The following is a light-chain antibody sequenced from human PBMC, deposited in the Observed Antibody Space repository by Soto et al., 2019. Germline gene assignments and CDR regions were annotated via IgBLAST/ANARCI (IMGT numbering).Light chain of an antibody. V-gene: IGKV1-39*01. Sequence: DIHITHSPSSLSASVRDRVTITCRASQSIHIFLNWYQQKPGKAPNLLIYAASNLQSGVPSRFSGSGSGTDFTLTISSLQPEDFATYYCQQSYNPPVTFGQGTKVDIK. CDR2: AAS. CDR3: QQSYNPPVT. J-gene: IGKJ1*01. CDR1: QSIHIF.